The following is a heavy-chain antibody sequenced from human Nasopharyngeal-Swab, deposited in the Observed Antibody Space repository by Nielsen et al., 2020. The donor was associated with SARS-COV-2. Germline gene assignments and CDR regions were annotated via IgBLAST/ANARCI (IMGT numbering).Heavy chain of an antibody. CDR2: IYSGGST. J-gene: IGHJ4*02. V-gene: IGHV3-53*01. D-gene: IGHD3-10*01. Sequence: GGSLRLSCAASGFTFSSNYMSWVRQAPGKGLEWVSVIYSGGSTYYADSVKGRFTISRDNSKNTLYLQMNSLRAEDTAVYYCARDQITMVRGVIIKNDYWGQGTLVTVSS. CDR1: GFTFSSNY. CDR3: ARDQITMVRGVIIKNDY.